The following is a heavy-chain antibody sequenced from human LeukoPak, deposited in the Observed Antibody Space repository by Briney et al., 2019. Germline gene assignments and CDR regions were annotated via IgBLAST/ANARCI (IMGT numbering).Heavy chain of an antibody. V-gene: IGHV4-39*01. CDR1: GGSISSSMYY. J-gene: IGHJ4*02. D-gene: IGHD1-7*01. Sequence: SETLSLTCTVSGGSISSSMYYWDWIRQPPGKGLEWIGSIYYSGNTYYNPSLKSRVTISVDTSKNQFSLKLSSVTAADTAVYYFARRGVHYNCNFYYWGQGTLVIVSS. CDR2: IYYSGNT. CDR3: ARRGVHYNCNFYY.